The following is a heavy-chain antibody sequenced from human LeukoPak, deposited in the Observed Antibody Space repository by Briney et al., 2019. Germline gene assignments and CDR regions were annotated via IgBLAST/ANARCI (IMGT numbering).Heavy chain of an antibody. J-gene: IGHJ6*03. V-gene: IGHV3-33*06. Sequence: PGGSLRLSCAASGFTSSSYGFHWVRQAPGKGLEWVAVIWYDGTKKYYADSVKGRFAISKDNSKNTLYLQMNSLRAEDTAVYYCAKDWGPQQLDYYYMDVWGKGTTVTVSS. D-gene: IGHD6-13*01. CDR1: GFTSSSYG. CDR2: IWYDGTKK. CDR3: AKDWGPQQLDYYYMDV.